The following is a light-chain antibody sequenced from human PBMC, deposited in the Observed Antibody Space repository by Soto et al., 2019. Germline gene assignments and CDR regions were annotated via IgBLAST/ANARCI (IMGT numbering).Light chain of an antibody. CDR2: RDH. CDR3: PAWDDSLNGYVV. J-gene: IGLJ2*01. Sequence: QLVLTQPPSASGTPGQRVTISCSGSRYNIGSNTVNWYQQVPGTAPRLLIHRDHQRPSGVPDRFSGSKSGTSASLAISGLQSEDEADYYCPAWDDSLNGYVVCGVGTKLAVL. V-gene: IGLV1-44*01. CDR1: RYNIGSNT.